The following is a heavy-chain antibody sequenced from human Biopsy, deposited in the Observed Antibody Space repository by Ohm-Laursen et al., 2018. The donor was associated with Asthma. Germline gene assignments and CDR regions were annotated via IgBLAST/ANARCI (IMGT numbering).Heavy chain of an antibody. CDR1: GFIFSSYS. D-gene: IGHD2-15*01. V-gene: IGHV3-30*03. J-gene: IGHJ4*02. Sequence: SLRLSCAASGFIFSSYSMNWVRQAPGKGLEWVAVISYDGSITHYADSVKGRFTISRDNSKNTLDLQMNSLRAEDTAVYYCGRDYPLVDWGQGTLVTVSS. CDR2: ISYDGSIT. CDR3: GRDYPLVD.